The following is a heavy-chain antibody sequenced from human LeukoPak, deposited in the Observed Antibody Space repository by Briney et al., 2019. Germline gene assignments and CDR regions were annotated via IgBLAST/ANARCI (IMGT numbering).Heavy chain of an antibody. CDR1: GGTFSTYG. J-gene: IGHJ4*02. D-gene: IGHD6-6*01. CDR2: IIPTTDTA. CDR3: ARSGQYSSSSGEDY. Sequence: SVKVSCKVSGGTFSTYGISWVRQAPGQGLEWMGRIIPTTDTATYAQKFQGKVTITADKSTSTAYMELSSLKSEDTAVYYCARSGQYSSSSGEDYWGQGTLVTVSS. V-gene: IGHV1-69*04.